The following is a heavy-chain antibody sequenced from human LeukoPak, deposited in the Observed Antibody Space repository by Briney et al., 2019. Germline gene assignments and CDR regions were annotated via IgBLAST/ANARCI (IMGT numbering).Heavy chain of an antibody. CDR2: IKQNGSQK. CDR1: RFTLSTYW. Sequence: PGGSLRLSCAASRFTLSTYWMSWVRQPPGKGLEWVANIKQNGSQKYYIDSVKGRFTIPRHNTKHSLYRRMHTVRAEDTAMYYCARDSAGNDYWGEGSMVTVSS. CDR3: ARDSAGNDY. V-gene: IGHV3-7*01. D-gene: IGHD6-13*01. J-gene: IGHJ4*02.